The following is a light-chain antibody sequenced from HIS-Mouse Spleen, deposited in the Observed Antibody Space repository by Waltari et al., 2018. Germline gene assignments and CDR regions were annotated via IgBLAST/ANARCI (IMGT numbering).Light chain of an antibody. Sequence: SYELTQPPSVSVSPGQTASIPCSGDNLGDKYACWYQQKPGQSPVLVIYQDSKRPPGIPERLSGSNSGNTATLTISGTQAMDEADYYCQAWDSSYSVFGGGTKLTVL. V-gene: IGLV3-1*01. CDR1: NLGDKY. CDR2: QDS. CDR3: QAWDSSYSV. J-gene: IGLJ2*01.